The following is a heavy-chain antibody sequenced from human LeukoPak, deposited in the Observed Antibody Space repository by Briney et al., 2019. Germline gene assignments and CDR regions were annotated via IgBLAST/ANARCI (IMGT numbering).Heavy chain of an antibody. CDR2: MNPHSGKS. V-gene: IGHV1-8*01. CDR3: ARRNRAYWYFDL. Sequence: ASVKVSCTASGNTFTSFDINWERQASGQGLEWMGWMNPHSGKSGFAQKFQGRVTLTRNTSISTAYMELSSLRSEDSAIYYCARRNRAYWYFDLWGRGTPVTVSS. CDR1: GNTFTSFD. J-gene: IGHJ2*01. D-gene: IGHD1-14*01.